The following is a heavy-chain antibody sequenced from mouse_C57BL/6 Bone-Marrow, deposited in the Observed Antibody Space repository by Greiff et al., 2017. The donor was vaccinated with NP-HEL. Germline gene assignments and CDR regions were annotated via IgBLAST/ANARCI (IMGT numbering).Heavy chain of an antibody. D-gene: IGHD4-1*01. V-gene: IGHV1-18*01. CDR2: INPNNGGT. CDR3: ARGTGTGAMDY. Sequence: EVHLVESGPELVKPGASVKIPCKASGYTFTDYNMDWVKQSHGKSLEWIGDINPNNGGTIYNQKFKGKATLTVDKSSSTAYMELRSLTSEDTAVYYCARGTGTGAMDYWGQGTSVTVSS. J-gene: IGHJ4*01. CDR1: GYTFTDYN.